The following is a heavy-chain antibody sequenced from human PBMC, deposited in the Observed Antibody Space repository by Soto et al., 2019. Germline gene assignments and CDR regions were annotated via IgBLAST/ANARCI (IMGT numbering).Heavy chain of an antibody. Sequence: QVQLVESGGGVVQPGRSLRLSCAASGFTFSSYAMHWVRQAPGKGLEWVAVISYDGSNKYYADSVKGRFTISRDNSKNTLYLQMNSLRAEDTAVYYCARAAPYDYVWGSTTDYWGQGTLVTVSS. V-gene: IGHV3-30-3*01. D-gene: IGHD3-16*01. CDR2: ISYDGSNK. J-gene: IGHJ4*02. CDR3: ARAAPYDYVWGSTTDY. CDR1: GFTFSSYA.